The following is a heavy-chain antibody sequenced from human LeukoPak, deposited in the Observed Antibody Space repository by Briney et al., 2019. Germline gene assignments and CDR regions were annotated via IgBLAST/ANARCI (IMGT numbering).Heavy chain of an antibody. CDR1: GYTFTSYG. J-gene: IGHJ4*02. D-gene: IGHD3-10*01. V-gene: IGHV1-18*01. Sequence: ASVKVSCKASGYTFTSYGMSWVRQAPGQGLEWMGWISAYNGNTNYAQKLQGRVTMTTDTSTSTAYMELRSLRSDDTAVYYCARTYYYGSGSYPDFDYWGQGTLVTVSS. CDR3: ARTYYYGSGSYPDFDY. CDR2: ISAYNGNT.